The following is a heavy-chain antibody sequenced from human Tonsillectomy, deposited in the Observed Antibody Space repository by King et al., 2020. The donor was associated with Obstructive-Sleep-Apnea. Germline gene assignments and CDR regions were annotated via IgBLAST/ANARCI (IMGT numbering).Heavy chain of an antibody. D-gene: IGHD6-19*01. Sequence: QLVQSGAEVKKPGASVKVSCKASGYTFTSYDVNWVRQATGQGLEWMGWMNPNSGNTGYAQKFRGRVTMTRNTSISTAYMELSSLGSEDTAVYYCAKSRVSSGLDYWGQGTQVTVSS. J-gene: IGHJ4*02. CDR3: AKSRVSSGLDY. CDR2: MNPNSGNT. CDR1: GYTFTSYD. V-gene: IGHV1-8*01.